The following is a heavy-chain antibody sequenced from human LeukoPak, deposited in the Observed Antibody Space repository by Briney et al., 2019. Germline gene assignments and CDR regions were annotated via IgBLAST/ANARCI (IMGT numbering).Heavy chain of an antibody. J-gene: IGHJ5*02. V-gene: IGHV3-21*01. CDR3: ARDQRCSGGSCYNWFDP. Sequence: GGSLRLSCAASGFTFSSYSMNWVRQAPGKGLEWVSSISSSSSYIYYADSVKGRCTISRDNAKNSLYLQMNSLRAEDTAVYYCARDQRCSGGSCYNWFDPWGQGTLVTVSS. CDR1: GFTFSSYS. CDR2: ISSSSSYI. D-gene: IGHD2-15*01.